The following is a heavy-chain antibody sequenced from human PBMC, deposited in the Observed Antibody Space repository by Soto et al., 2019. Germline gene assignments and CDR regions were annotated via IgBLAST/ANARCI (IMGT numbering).Heavy chain of an antibody. CDR1: GFTVSSNY. CDR2: ISGSGGRT. J-gene: IGHJ3*02. Sequence: GGSLRLSCAASGFTVSSNYMSWVRQAPGKWLEWVSGISGSGGRTYYADSVKGRFTISRDNSNNTLSLQMHILRVEDTAVYFCAKGGYYSLFDIWGQGTMVNVSS. V-gene: IGHV3-23*01. CDR3: AKGGYYSLFDI. D-gene: IGHD3-16*01.